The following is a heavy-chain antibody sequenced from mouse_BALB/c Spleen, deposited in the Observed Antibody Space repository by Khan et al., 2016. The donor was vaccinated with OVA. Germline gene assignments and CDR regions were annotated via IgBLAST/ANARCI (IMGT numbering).Heavy chain of an antibody. D-gene: IGHD1-1*01. CDR2: ISYSGST. CDR3: ARDYGSSYYYFDY. Sequence: EVQLQESGPGLVKPSQSLSLTCTVTGYSITSDYAWNWIRQFPGNKLEWMGYISYSGSTSYNPSLKSRISITRDTSKNQFFLQLNSVTTEDTATYXCARDYGSSYYYFDYWGQGTTLTVSS. CDR1: GYSITSDYA. V-gene: IGHV3-2*02. J-gene: IGHJ2*01.